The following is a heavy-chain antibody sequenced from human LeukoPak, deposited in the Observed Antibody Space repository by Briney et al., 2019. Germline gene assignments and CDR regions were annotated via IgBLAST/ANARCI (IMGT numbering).Heavy chain of an antibody. CDR2: INAGNGNT. CDR3: ARASPGYSYDYFDY. Sequence: ASVKVSCKASGYIFTSYVVHWVRQAPGQRLEWMGWINAGNGNTKSSQKFQGRVTIIRDTSASTAYMEVSSLRSEDTSVYYCARASPGYSYDYFDYWGQGTLVTVSS. V-gene: IGHV1-3*01. J-gene: IGHJ4*02. D-gene: IGHD5-18*01. CDR1: GYIFTSYV.